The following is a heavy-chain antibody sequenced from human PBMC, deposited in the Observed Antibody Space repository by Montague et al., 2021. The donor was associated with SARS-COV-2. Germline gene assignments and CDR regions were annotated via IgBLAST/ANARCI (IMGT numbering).Heavy chain of an antibody. Sequence: TLSLTCTVPGGSISSGSYNWSWIRQPAGKALEWIGRSYTSGSTNYNPSLKSRVTISVDTYKNQFSLKLSSVTAADTAVYYCARVVGFDFDYWGQGTLVTVSS. CDR1: GGSISSGSYN. J-gene: IGHJ4*02. D-gene: IGHD2-21*01. V-gene: IGHV4-61*02. CDR3: ARVVGFDFDY. CDR2: SYTSGST.